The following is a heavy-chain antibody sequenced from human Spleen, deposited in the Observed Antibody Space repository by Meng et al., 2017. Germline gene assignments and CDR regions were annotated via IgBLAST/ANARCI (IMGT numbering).Heavy chain of an antibody. CDR2: IRTRLQRFAT. CDR1: GVTLSGSD. D-gene: IGHD3-22*01. V-gene: IGHV3-73*01. Sequence: GGPLRLSCAVSGVTLSGSDVHWVRQTSGKGLEWIGRIRTRLQRFATAYHASVRDRFTISRDDSTNTAFLQMNSLKTEDTGVYYCQWLSTHPPDQWGQGTLVTVSS. CDR3: QWLSTHPPDQ. J-gene: IGHJ4*01.